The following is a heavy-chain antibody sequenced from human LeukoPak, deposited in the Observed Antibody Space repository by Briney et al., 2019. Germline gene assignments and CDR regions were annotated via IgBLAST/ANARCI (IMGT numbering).Heavy chain of an antibody. CDR1: GFTFSSYS. CDR3: ARAARTTMGLYFDY. J-gene: IGHJ4*02. CDR2: ISSSSSYI. Sequence: PGGSLRLSCAASGFTFSSYSMNWVRQAPGKGLEWVSSISSSSSYIYYADSVKGRFTISRDNAKNSLYLQMNSLRAEDTAVYYCARAARTTMGLYFDYWGQGTLVTVPS. V-gene: IGHV3-21*01. D-gene: IGHD6-25*01.